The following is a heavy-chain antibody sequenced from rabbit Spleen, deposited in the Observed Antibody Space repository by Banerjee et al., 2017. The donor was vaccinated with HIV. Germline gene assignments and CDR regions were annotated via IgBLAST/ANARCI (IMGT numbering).Heavy chain of an antibody. CDR3: ARFYAGYGDFGYAAM. Sequence: QSLEESGGDLVKPGASLTLTCTASGFSFSSRYYMCWVRQAPGKGLEWIACIYAGSSGTTYYATWAKGRFTISKTSSTTVTLQMPSLTAADTATYFCARFYAGYGDFGYAAMWGPGTLVTVS. D-gene: IGHD7-1*01. CDR1: GFSFSSRYY. CDR2: IYAGSSGTT. V-gene: IGHV1S40*01. J-gene: IGHJ4*01.